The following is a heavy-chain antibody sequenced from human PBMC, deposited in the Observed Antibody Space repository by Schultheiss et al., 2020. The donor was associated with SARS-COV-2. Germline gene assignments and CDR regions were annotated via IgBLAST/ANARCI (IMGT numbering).Heavy chain of an antibody. Sequence: GESLKISCKGSGYSFTSYWISWVRQMPGKGLEWMGTIDPSDSYTNYSPSFQGHVTISADKSISTAYLQWSSLKASDTAMYYCARRYCSGGSCYLAFDIWGQGTMVTVSS. V-gene: IGHV5-10-1*01. CDR2: IDPSDSYT. J-gene: IGHJ3*02. D-gene: IGHD2-15*01. CDR1: GYSFTSYW. CDR3: ARRYCSGGSCYLAFDI.